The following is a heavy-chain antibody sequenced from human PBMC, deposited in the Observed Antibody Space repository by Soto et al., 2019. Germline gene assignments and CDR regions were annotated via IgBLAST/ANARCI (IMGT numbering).Heavy chain of an antibody. CDR3: ARSAGWYAIHA. CDR1: GDAVSSPYY. J-gene: IGHJ5*02. CDR2: VFQTGTT. Sequence: QVQLQESGPGLVKPSGTLSLTCAVSGDAVSSPYYWCWVRQPPGKGLEWIGEVFQTGTTSYNPSLRGRVTISMDKSINQFSLDLSSVTAADTAFYYCARSAGWYAIHAWGPGTLVIVSS. D-gene: IGHD6-19*01. V-gene: IGHV4-4*02.